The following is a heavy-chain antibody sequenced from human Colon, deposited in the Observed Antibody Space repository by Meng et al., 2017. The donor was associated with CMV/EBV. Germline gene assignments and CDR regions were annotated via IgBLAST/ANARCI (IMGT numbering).Heavy chain of an antibody. CDR1: GGTFSSYA. CDR3: ARQYDFWSEYFGY. J-gene: IGHJ4*02. V-gene: IGHV1-69*05. CDR2: IIPIFGTA. D-gene: IGHD3-3*01. Sequence: SVKVSCKASGGTFSSYAISWVRQAPGQGLEWMGGIIPIFGTANYAQKFQARLTMTRDTSTTTVYMELSSLRSEDTAVYYCARQYDFWSEYFGYWGQGTLVTVSS.